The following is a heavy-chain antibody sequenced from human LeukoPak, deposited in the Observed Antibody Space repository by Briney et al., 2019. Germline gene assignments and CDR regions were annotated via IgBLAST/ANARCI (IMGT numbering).Heavy chain of an antibody. CDR3: ARGVYIAAAQYGY. D-gene: IGHD6-13*01. V-gene: IGHV4-34*01. CDR2: ISHSGST. J-gene: IGHJ4*02. CDR1: GGSFSNYY. Sequence: SETLSLTCEVYGGSFSNYYWSWIRQPPGKGLEWIGEISHSGSTNYNPSLKSRFTMSVDTSKNQFSLKLSSVTAADTAVYYCARGVYIAAAQYGYWGQGTLVTVSS.